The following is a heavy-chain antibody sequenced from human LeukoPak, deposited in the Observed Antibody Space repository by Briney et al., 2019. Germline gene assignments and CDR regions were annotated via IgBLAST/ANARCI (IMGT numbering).Heavy chain of an antibody. CDR1: GGSISSGSYY. Sequence: PSETLSLTCTVSGGSISSGSYYWSWIRQPAGKGLEWIGRIYTSGSTNYNPSLKSRVTISVDTSKNQFSLKLSSVTAADTAVYYCARVQYNDYFDYWGQGILVTVSS. D-gene: IGHD5-24*01. CDR2: IYTSGST. CDR3: ARVQYNDYFDY. V-gene: IGHV4-61*02. J-gene: IGHJ4*02.